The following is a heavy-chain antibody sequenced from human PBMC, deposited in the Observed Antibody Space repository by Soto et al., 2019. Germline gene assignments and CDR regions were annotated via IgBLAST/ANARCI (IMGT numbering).Heavy chain of an antibody. CDR3: ARETFDTNYDFWSGYDY. CDR2: IYYSGNT. D-gene: IGHD3-3*01. Sequence: SETLSLTCTVSGGSISSYYWSWIRQPPGKGLEWIGYIYYSGNTNYNPSLKSRVTISVDTSKNQFSLKLSSVTAADTAVYYCARETFDTNYDFWSGYDYWGQGTLVTVSS. J-gene: IGHJ4*02. CDR1: GGSISSYY. V-gene: IGHV4-59*01.